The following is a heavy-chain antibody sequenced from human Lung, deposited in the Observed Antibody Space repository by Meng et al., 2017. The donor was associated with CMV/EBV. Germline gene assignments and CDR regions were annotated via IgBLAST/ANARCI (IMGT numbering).Heavy chain of an antibody. D-gene: IGHD2-2*02. J-gene: IGHJ4*02. CDR1: GFTFSTSW. V-gene: IGHV3-7*01. CDR3: ARAGLGYCSVTSCYNEY. Sequence: GESLKISCAASGFTFSTSWMTWVRQAPGKGLEWVANIREDGSSKYYADPVKGRFTLSRDNAKNSLFLQMSSLRAEDTAMYYCARAGLGYCSVTSCYNEYWGQGTLVTGSS. CDR2: IREDGSSK.